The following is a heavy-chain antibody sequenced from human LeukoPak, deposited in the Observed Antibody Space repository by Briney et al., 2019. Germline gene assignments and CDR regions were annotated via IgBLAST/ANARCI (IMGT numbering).Heavy chain of an antibody. D-gene: IGHD5-12*01. CDR2: ISYDGSNK. V-gene: IGHV3-30*18. CDR1: GFTFSSYG. J-gene: IGHJ4*02. Sequence: GGSLRLSCVASGFTFSSYGMHWVRQAPGKGLEWVAVISYDGSNKYYADSVKGRFTISRDNSKNTLYLQMNSLRAEDTAVYYCVKDLQTWPRFPYYWGQGTLVTVSS. CDR3: VKDLQTWPRFPYY.